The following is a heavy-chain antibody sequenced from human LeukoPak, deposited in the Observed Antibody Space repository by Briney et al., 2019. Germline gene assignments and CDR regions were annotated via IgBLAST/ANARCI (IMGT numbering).Heavy chain of an antibody. CDR3: ARHSVLSLWFGETRPNYFDY. CDR1: GGSISSYY. CDR2: IYTSGST. Sequence: SETLSLTCTVSGGSISSYYWSWIRQPPGKGLEWIGYIYTSGSTNYNPSLKSRVTISVDTSKNQFSLKLSSVTAADTAVYYCARHSVLSLWFGETRPNYFDYWGQGTLVTVSS. D-gene: IGHD3-10*01. J-gene: IGHJ4*02. V-gene: IGHV4-4*09.